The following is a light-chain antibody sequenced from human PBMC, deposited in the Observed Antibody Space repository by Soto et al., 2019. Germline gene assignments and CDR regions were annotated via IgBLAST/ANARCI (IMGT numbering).Light chain of an antibody. J-gene: IGKJ5*01. CDR3: QQYENIPT. CDR1: QNIKNY. Sequence: IQMTQSASSLSASVGDRVTITCQASQNIKNYLNWYQQKPGRAPKILIYDASNLEAGVPSRFRGSGSGTDFTFTISRMKPEDIATYYCQQYENIPTFGQGTRLEIK. CDR2: DAS. V-gene: IGKV1-33*01.